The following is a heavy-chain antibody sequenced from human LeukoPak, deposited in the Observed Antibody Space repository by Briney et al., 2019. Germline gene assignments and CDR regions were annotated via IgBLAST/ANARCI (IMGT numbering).Heavy chain of an antibody. V-gene: IGHV3-74*01. Sequence: GGSLRLSCAASEFTFGSYWMHWARQAPGKGLVWVSRICPDGTVTNYADSVKTRFIISRDNARNTVYLQMNSLRVEDTAVYYCVRDFRSADYWGQGTLVTVSS. CDR3: VRDFRSADY. CDR1: EFTFGSYW. CDR2: ICPDGTVT. J-gene: IGHJ4*02.